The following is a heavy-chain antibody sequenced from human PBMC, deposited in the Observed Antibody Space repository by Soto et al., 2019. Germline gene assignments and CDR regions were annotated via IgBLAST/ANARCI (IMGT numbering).Heavy chain of an antibody. D-gene: IGHD2-2*01. CDR3: AKVTGYCSSSSCRRDYYYYYGMDV. CDR1: GFTFSNYG. V-gene: IGHV3-30*18. Sequence: GGSLRLSCAASGFTFSNYGMHWVRQAPGKGLEWVAVISYDGSDKYYADSVKGRFSISRDNSKNTLYLQMNSLRAEDTAVYYCAKVTGYCSSSSCRRDYYYYYGMDVWGQGTTVTVSS. J-gene: IGHJ6*02. CDR2: ISYDGSDK.